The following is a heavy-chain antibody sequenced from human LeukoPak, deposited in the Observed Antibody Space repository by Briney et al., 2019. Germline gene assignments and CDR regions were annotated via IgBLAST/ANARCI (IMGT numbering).Heavy chain of an antibody. V-gene: IGHV1-46*01. D-gene: IGHD3-22*01. CDR1: GYTFTSYY. J-gene: IGHJ4*02. CDR2: INPSGGST. CDR3: ARGIPPRRDYDSRGYYSYYFDY. Sequence: ASVKVSCKASGYTFTSYYMHWVRQAPGQGLEWMGIINPSGGSTSYAQKFQGRVTMTRDMSTSTVYMELRSLRSDDTAVYYCARGIPPRRDYDSRGYYSYYFDYWGQGTLVTVSS.